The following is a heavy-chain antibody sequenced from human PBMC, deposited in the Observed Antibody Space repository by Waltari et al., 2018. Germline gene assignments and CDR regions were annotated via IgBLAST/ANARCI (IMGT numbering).Heavy chain of an antibody. V-gene: IGHV3-43*01. CDR3: AKDIAALSGCDY. CDR2: ISWDGSRT. J-gene: IGHJ4*02. D-gene: IGHD6-6*01. Sequence: EVQLVESGGVVIQPGGSLRLSCEASGFSFDDYTMHWVRQAPGKGLEWVSLISWDGSRTIYADSVKGRFTISRDNRKSSLYLQMNSLRPEDTALYYCAKDIAALSGCDYWGQGTLVTVSS. CDR1: GFSFDDYT.